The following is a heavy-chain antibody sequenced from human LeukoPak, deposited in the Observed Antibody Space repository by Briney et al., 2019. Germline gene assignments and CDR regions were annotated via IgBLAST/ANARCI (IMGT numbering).Heavy chain of an antibody. J-gene: IGHJ4*02. Sequence: GGSLRLSCAASGFTFSSYAMSWVRQAPGKGLEWVSTISGSGGSTYYADSVKGRFTTSRDNSKNKLYLQMNSLRAEDTAVYYCAKMGGYCSGSSCYSSDYWGQGTLVTVSS. V-gene: IGHV3-23*01. CDR2: ISGSGGST. D-gene: IGHD2-15*01. CDR1: GFTFSSYA. CDR3: AKMGGYCSGSSCYSSDY.